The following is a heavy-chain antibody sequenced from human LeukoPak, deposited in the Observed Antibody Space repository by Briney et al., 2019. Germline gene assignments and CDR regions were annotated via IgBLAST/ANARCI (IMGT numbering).Heavy chain of an antibody. J-gene: IGHJ4*02. V-gene: IGHV4-59*01. CDR2: IYYSGST. Sequence: PSETLSLTCTVSGGSISSYYWSWIRQPPGKGLEWIGYIYYSGSTNYNPSLKSRVTISVDTSKNQFSLKLSSVTAADTAVYYCARGGVGYYDILTGYYDHYFDYWGQGTLVTVSS. CDR3: ARGGVGYYDILTGYYDHYFDY. CDR1: GGSISSYY. D-gene: IGHD3-9*01.